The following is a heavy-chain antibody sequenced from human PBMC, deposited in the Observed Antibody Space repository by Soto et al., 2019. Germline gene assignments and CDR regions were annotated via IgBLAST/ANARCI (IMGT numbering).Heavy chain of an antibody. CDR2: IYPSDSDT. CDR1: GYSFSTFL. CDR3: ARLPQDYYYHGMDV. J-gene: IGHJ6*02. Sequence: PGESLKISCKGSGYSFSTFLIGWVRQMPGKGLEWMGIIYPSDSDTRYSPSFEGQVTISADKSSRTAYLQWSSLKASDSAMYYCARLPQDYYYHGMDVWGQGTKVTVSS. V-gene: IGHV5-51*01.